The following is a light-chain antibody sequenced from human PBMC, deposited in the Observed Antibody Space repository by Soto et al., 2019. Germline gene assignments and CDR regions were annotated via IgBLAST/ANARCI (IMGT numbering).Light chain of an antibody. J-gene: IGLJ3*02. CDR1: SGSIVSNY. Sequence: NFMLTQPHSVSESPGKTVTISCTRSSGSIVSNYVQWYQQRPGSAPTTVIYEDNQRPSGVPDRFSGSIDSSSNSASLTISGLKTEDEADYYCQSYDSSSWVFGGGTKVTVL. CDR3: QSYDSSSWV. V-gene: IGLV6-57*04. CDR2: EDN.